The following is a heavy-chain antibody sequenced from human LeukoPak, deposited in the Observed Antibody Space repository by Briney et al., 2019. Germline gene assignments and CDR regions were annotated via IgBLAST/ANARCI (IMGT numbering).Heavy chain of an antibody. V-gene: IGHV4-34*01. D-gene: IGHD2-8*01. CDR2: INHSGST. J-gene: IGHJ3*02. CDR1: GGSFSGYY. CDR3: ARGRIVLMVYAKRHAFDI. Sequence: SETLSLTCAVYGGSFSGYYWSWIRQPPGKGLEWIGEINHSGSTNYNPPLKSRVTISVDTSKNQFSLKLSSVTAADTAVYYCARGRIVLMVYAKRHAFDIWGQGTMVTVSS.